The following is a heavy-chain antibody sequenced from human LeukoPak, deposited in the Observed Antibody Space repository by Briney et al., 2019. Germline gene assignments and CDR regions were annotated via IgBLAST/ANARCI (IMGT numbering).Heavy chain of an antibody. CDR1: GFTFSSYA. J-gene: IGHJ4*02. CDR3: AKLFTTTVTQWGFDY. CDR2: ISGSGGST. Sequence: GRSLRLSCAASGFTFSSYAMSWVRQAPGKGLEWVSAISGSGGSTYYADSVKGRFTISRDNSKNTLYLQMNSLRAEDTAVYYCAKLFTTTVTQWGFDYWGQGTLVTVSS. V-gene: IGHV3-23*01. D-gene: IGHD4-11*01.